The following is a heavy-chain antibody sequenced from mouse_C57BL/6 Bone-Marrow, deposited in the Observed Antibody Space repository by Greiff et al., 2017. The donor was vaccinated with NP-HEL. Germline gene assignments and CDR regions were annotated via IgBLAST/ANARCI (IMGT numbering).Heavy chain of an antibody. CDR2: IYPGNSDT. Sequence: VQLQQSGTVLARPGASVKMSCKTSGYTFTSYWMHWVKPRPGQGLEWIGAIYPGNSDTSYNQKFKGKAKLTAVTSASTAYMELSSLTNEDSAVYYCTRKLYQPLGAMDYWGQGTSVTVSS. J-gene: IGHJ4*01. CDR1: GYTFTSYW. V-gene: IGHV1-5*01. D-gene: IGHD2-12*01. CDR3: TRKLYQPLGAMDY.